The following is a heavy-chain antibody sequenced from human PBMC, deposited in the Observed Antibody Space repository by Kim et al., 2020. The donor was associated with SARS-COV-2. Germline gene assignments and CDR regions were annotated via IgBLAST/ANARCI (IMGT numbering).Heavy chain of an antibody. CDR1: GFTFSSYS. D-gene: IGHD6-13*01. CDR3: ARDLPAAAGTRGALEFDY. CDR2: ISSSSSYI. J-gene: IGHJ4*02. Sequence: GGSLRLSCAASGFTFSSYSMNWVRQAPGKGLEWVSSISSSSSYIYYADSVKGRFTISRDNAKNSLYLQMNSLRAEDTAVYYCARDLPAAAGTRGALEFDYWGQRTLVTVSS. V-gene: IGHV3-21*01.